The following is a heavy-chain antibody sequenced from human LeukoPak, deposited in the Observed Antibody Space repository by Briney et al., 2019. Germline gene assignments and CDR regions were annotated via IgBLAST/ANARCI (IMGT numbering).Heavy chain of an antibody. Sequence: SLKVSCKDSRGTFSNYTISWVPQAPGEGLEWMGGIIPIFGTANYAQKFQGRVTITADESTSTDYMELSRLRSEDRAVYYCAREGFRSSSSDYYYYMDGWGKGTTVTVSS. D-gene: IGHD6-6*01. CDR2: IIPIFGTA. CDR1: RGTFSNYT. V-gene: IGHV1-69*13. CDR3: AREGFRSSSSDYYYYMDG. J-gene: IGHJ6*03.